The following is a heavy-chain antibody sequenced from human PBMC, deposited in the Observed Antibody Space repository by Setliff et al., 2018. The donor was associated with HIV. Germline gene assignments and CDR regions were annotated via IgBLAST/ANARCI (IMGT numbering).Heavy chain of an antibody. CDR2: MNPNSGNT. V-gene: IGHV1-8*02. D-gene: IGHD2-8*01. Sequence: ASVKVSCKASGYTFSSYDINWVRQATGQGLEWMGWMNPNSGNTGYAQKFQGRVTMTRNTAISTAYMELSRLRSDDTAVYYCASKVYCTNGVCLDAFDIWGQGTMVTVSS. CDR3: ASKVYCTNGVCLDAFDI. J-gene: IGHJ3*02. CDR1: GYTFSSYD.